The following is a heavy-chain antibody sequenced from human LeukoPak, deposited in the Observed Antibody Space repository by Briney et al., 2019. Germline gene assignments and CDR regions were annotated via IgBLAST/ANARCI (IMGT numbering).Heavy chain of an antibody. Sequence: SETLSLTCTVSGGSIRSSSYYWGWIRQPPGKGLEWIGSIYYSGYTYYNPSLKSRVTISVDTSKNQFSLKLSSVTAADTAVYYCARGFTIFGVVISYFDYWGQGTLVTVSS. D-gene: IGHD3-3*01. CDR2: IYYSGYT. CDR3: ARGFTIFGVVISYFDY. CDR1: GGSIRSSSYY. V-gene: IGHV4-39*07. J-gene: IGHJ4*02.